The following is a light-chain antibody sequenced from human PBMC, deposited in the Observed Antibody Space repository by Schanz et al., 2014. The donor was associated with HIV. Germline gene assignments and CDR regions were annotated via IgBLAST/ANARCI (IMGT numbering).Light chain of an antibody. Sequence: EIVLTQSPGTLSLSPGDRATLSCRASEFIRSNFIAWYQQKPGQAPRLLIFGASNRATGIPDRFSGSESGTDFTLTIIRLEPEDFAVYYCQQYGTSLITFGQGTRLEI. CDR1: EFIRSNF. J-gene: IGKJ5*01. V-gene: IGKV3-20*01. CDR3: QQYGTSLIT. CDR2: GAS.